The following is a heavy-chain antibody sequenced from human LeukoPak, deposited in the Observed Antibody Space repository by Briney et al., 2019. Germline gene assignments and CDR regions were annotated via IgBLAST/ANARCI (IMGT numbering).Heavy chain of an antibody. Sequence: ASVKVSCKASGYSFTGHYMHWVRQAPGQGLEWMGWINPKSGGTNYAQKFQGRVTMTTDTSTSTAYMELRSLRSDDTAVYYCARVQESVVVVILLDYWGQGTLVTVSS. CDR2: INPKSGGT. V-gene: IGHV1-2*02. CDR3: ARVQESVVVVILLDY. CDR1: GYSFTGHY. J-gene: IGHJ4*02. D-gene: IGHD3-22*01.